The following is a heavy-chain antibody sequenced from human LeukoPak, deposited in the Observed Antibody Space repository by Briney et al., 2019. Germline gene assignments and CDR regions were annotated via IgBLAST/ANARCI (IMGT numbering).Heavy chain of an antibody. CDR1: GGSFSGYY. V-gene: IGHV4-34*01. D-gene: IGHD2-15*01. J-gene: IGHJ6*03. CDR3: ARTTEGYCRGRSCYSYYYYMDV. Sequence: SETLSLTCAVYGGSFSGYYWSWIRQPPGKGLEWIGEINHSGSTNYNPSLKSRVTISVDTSKNQFSLKLRSVTAADTAVYYCARTTEGYCRGRSCYSYYYYMDVWGKGTTVTVSS. CDR2: INHSGST.